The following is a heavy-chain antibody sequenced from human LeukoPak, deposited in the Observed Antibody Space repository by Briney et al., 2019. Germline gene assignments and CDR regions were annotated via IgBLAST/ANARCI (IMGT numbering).Heavy chain of an antibody. D-gene: IGHD6-13*01. Sequence: PGGSLRLSCRASGFTFSNYAMNWVRQTPGKGLEWVSSLTGNSNNPNYADSVKGRFTISRDNAKNSLYLQMNSLRAEDMALYYCAKEDSRGPFDYWGQGTLVTVSS. J-gene: IGHJ4*02. CDR1: GFTFSNYA. CDR3: AKEDSRGPFDY. V-gene: IGHV3-23*01. CDR2: LTGNSNNP.